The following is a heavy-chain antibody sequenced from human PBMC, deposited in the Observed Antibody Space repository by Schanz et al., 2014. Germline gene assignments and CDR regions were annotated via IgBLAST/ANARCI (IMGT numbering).Heavy chain of an antibody. CDR1: GGSFSGYY. J-gene: IGHJ4*02. Sequence: QVQLQQWGAGLLKPSETLSLTCAVYGGSFSGYYWSWIRQPPGKGLEWIGFISYSGSTYYNPSLKSRVTISVDTSKNQFSLNLSSVTAADTAVYYCARGGYGSGSCAYWGQGTLXTVSS. CDR3: ARGGYGSGSCAY. CDR2: ISYSGST. D-gene: IGHD3-10*01. V-gene: IGHV4-34*01.